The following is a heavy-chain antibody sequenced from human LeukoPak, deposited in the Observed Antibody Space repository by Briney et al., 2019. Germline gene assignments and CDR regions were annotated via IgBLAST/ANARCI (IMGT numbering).Heavy chain of an antibody. J-gene: IGHJ4*02. CDR3: ARVKLLWFGESRTFDY. D-gene: IGHD3-10*01. CDR1: GYTFTSYA. CDR2: INTNTGNP. Sequence: GASVKVSCKASGYTFTSYAMNWVRQAPGQGLEWMGWINTNTGNPTYAQGFAGRFVFSLDTSVSTAYLQISSLKAEDTAVYYCARVKLLWFGESRTFDYWGQGTLVTVSS. V-gene: IGHV7-4-1*02.